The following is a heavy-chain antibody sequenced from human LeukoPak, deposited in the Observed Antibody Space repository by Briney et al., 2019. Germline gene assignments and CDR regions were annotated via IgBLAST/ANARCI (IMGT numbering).Heavy chain of an antibody. D-gene: IGHD6-19*01. Sequence: ASVKVSCKVSGYTLTELSMHWLRQAPGKGLEWMGGFDPEDGETIYAQKFQGRVTMTEDTSTDTAYMELSSLRSEDTAVYYCATGGSSGWYQWAYYYYGMDVWGQGTTVTVSS. V-gene: IGHV1-24*01. J-gene: IGHJ6*02. CDR3: ATGGSSGWYQWAYYYYGMDV. CDR1: GYTLTELS. CDR2: FDPEDGET.